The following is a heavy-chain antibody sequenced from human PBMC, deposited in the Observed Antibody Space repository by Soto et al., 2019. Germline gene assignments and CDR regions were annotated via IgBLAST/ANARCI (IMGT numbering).Heavy chain of an antibody. CDR2: ISYDGSNK. Sequence: GESLRLSCAASGFTFSSYAMHWVRQAPGKGLEWVAVISYDGSNKYYADSVKGRFTISRDNSKNTLYLQMNSLRAEDTAVYYCARGSGYSGSYYYGMDVWGQGTTVTVSS. V-gene: IGHV3-30-3*01. CDR1: GFTFSSYA. D-gene: IGHD1-26*01. J-gene: IGHJ6*02. CDR3: ARGSGYSGSYYYGMDV.